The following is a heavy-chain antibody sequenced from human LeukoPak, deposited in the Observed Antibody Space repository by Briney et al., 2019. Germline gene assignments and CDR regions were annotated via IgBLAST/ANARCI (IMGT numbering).Heavy chain of an antibody. V-gene: IGHV1-2*02. CDR3: VRQPLVVVPAAVRYYYMDV. Sequence: ASVKVSCKASGYTFTGYYMHWVRQAPGQGLEWMGWINPNSGGTNYAQKFQGRVTMTRDTSISTAYMELSRLRSDDTAVYYCVRQPLVVVPAAVRYYYMDVWGKGTTVTVSS. J-gene: IGHJ6*03. CDR2: INPNSGGT. D-gene: IGHD2-2*01. CDR1: GYTFTGYY.